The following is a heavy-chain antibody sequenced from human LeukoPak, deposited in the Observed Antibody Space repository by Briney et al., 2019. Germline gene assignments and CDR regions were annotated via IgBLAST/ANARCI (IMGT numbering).Heavy chain of an antibody. J-gene: IGHJ4*02. CDR3: ARGFESSGYSYFDN. Sequence: PGGSLRLSCAASGFTFSSRGMHWVRQAPGKGLVWVSRINSDGSTTNYADSVKGRFTISRDNAKNTLYVQMNSLRVEDTAVYYCARGFESSGYSYFDNWGQGTLVTVSS. CDR1: GFTFSSRG. D-gene: IGHD3-22*01. CDR2: INSDGSTT. V-gene: IGHV3-74*01.